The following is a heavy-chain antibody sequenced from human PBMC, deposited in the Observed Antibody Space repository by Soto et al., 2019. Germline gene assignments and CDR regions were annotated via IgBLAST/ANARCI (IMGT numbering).Heavy chain of an antibody. Sequence: ASVKVSCKTSGYTFTSYYMHWVRQAPGQGLEWMGIINPSGGSTSYAQKFQGRVTMTRDTSTSTVYMELSSLRSEDTAGYYCARDLVGDTMALGKYNYWCQGTLLTVFS. V-gene: IGHV1-46*01. CDR2: INPSGGST. D-gene: IGHD1-26*01. CDR1: GYTFTSYY. J-gene: IGHJ4*02. CDR3: ARDLVGDTMALGKYNY.